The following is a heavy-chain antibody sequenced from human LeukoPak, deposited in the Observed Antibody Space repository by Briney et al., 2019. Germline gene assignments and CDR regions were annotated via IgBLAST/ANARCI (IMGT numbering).Heavy chain of an antibody. J-gene: IGHJ4*02. CDR2: ITSGSGSNV. Sequence: GGSLRLSCAASGFTFSSHAMSWVRQAPGKGLEWVSAITSGSGSNVYYTDSLKGRFTISRDNSKNTLYLQMDSLRAEDTAVYYCARHGSWSFDYWGQGTLVTVSA. CDR1: GFTFSSHA. CDR3: ARHGSWSFDY. V-gene: IGHV3-23*01. D-gene: IGHD6-13*01.